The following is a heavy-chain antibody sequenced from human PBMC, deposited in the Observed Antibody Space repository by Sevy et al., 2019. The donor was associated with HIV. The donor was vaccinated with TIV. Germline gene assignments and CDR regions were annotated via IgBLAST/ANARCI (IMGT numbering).Heavy chain of an antibody. CDR1: GFTLNSYW. D-gene: IGHD6-13*01. V-gene: IGHV3-7*04. J-gene: IGHJ4*02. CDR3: GGAIAAAGSF. CDR2: INQDGSVK. Sequence: GGSLRLSCAASGFTLNSYWMSWVRQAPGKGLEWVANINQDGSVKYYVDSVKGRFTISGDNARNSLYRRMNGLGAEATALYYGGGAIAAAGSFWGQGTLVTVSS.